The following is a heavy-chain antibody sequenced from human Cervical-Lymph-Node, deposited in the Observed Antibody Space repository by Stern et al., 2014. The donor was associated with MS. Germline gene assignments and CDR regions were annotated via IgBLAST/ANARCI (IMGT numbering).Heavy chain of an antibody. V-gene: IGHV3-11*06. CDR2: ISSSSSYT. D-gene: IGHD6-13*01. CDR3: ARDSSSWRVVDY. CDR1: GFTFSDYY. Sequence: VQLVESGGGLVKPGGSLRLSCAASGFTFSDYYMSWIRQAPGKGLAWVSYISSSSSYTNYADSVKGRFTISRDNAKNSLYLQMNSLRAEDTAVYYCARDSSSWRVVDYWGQGTLVTVSS. J-gene: IGHJ4*02.